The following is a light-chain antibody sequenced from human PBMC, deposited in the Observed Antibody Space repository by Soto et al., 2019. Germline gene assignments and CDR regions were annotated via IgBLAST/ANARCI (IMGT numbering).Light chain of an antibody. CDR2: TTS. CDR3: QQKYTLPRT. Sequence: DIQMTHSPSSLSASVGDRVTIACRASQTVSKFVNWYQQKPGKVPTLLIFTTSTLHSGVPSRFSGSGSGTEFTLTINGLQPEDFATYYCQQKYTLPRTFAQGTKVNIK. J-gene: IGKJ1*01. CDR1: QTVSKF. V-gene: IGKV1-39*01.